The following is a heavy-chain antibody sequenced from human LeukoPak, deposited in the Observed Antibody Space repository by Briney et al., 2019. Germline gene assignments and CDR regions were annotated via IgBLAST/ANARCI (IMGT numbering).Heavy chain of an antibody. CDR2: IYYSGST. CDR1: GGSISSYY. J-gene: IGHJ4*02. CDR3: ARGWRVLAY. V-gene: IGHV4-59*12. Sequence: SETLSLTCTVSGGSISSYYWSWIRQPPGKGLEWIGYIYYSGSTNYNPSLKSRVTISVDTSKNQFSLKLSSVTAADTAVYYCARGWRVLAYWGQGTLVTVSS. D-gene: IGHD3-10*01.